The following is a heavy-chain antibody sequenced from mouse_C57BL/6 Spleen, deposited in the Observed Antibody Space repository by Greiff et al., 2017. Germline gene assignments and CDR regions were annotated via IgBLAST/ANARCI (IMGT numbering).Heavy chain of an antibody. J-gene: IGHJ2*01. CDR2: IDPETGGT. Sequence: VQLQQSGAELVRPGASVTLSCKASGYTFTDYEMHWVKQTPVHGLEWIGAIDPETGGTAYNQKFKGKAILTADKSSSTAYMELRSLTSEDSAVYYCTRKVLRYRGYFDYWGQGTTLTVSS. D-gene: IGHD1-1*01. CDR1: GYTFTDYE. CDR3: TRKVLRYRGYFDY. V-gene: IGHV1-15*01.